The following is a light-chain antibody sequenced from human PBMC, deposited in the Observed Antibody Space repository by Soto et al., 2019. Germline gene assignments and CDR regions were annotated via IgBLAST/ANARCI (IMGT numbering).Light chain of an antibody. Sequence: DIQLTQSPSFLSASVGDRVTITCRASQGISSYLAWYQQKPGKAPKLLIYAASTLQSGVTSRFSGSGSGTEFTLTISSLQPEDCAQYYCQQLNSYPSNFGTGTKVDIK. V-gene: IGKV1-9*01. CDR3: QQLNSYPSN. J-gene: IGKJ3*01. CDR1: QGISSY. CDR2: AAS.